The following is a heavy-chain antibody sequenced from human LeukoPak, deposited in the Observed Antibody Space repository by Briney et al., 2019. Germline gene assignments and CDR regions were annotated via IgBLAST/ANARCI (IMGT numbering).Heavy chain of an antibody. CDR2: INWNGGST. Sequence: GGSLRLSCAASGFTFDDSVMSWVRQAPGKGLEWVSGINWNGGSTGYADSVKGRFTISRDNAKNSLYLQMNSLRAEDTALYYCAKDIGYDSSGYTNAFDIWGQGTMVTVSS. V-gene: IGHV3-20*04. D-gene: IGHD3-22*01. CDR3: AKDIGYDSSGYTNAFDI. CDR1: GFTFDDSV. J-gene: IGHJ3*02.